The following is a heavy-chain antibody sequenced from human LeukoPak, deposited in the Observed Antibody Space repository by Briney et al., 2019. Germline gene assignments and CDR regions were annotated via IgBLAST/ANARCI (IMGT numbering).Heavy chain of an antibody. V-gene: IGHV4-38-2*02. Sequence: SETLSLTCTVSGYSISSGFYWGWIRQPPGKGLEWIGTIYYSGSTYYNPSLTSRVTVSVDTSKNQFSLKLSSVTAADTAVYYCARHKDYYYSYMDVWGKGTTVTISS. CDR2: IYYSGST. CDR3: ARHKDYYYSYMDV. J-gene: IGHJ6*03. CDR1: GYSISSGFY.